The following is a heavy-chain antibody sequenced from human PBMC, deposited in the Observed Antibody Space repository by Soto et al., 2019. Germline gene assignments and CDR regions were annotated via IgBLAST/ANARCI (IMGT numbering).Heavy chain of an antibody. V-gene: IGHV3-23*01. CDR2: ISDAAGSA. CDR1: GFTFSSYA. J-gene: IGHJ3*01. Sequence: GWSLRLSCVSSGFTFSSYAMSWVRQVPGKGLEWVSTISDAAGSAYYVDSVKGRFTISRDNSKKTLYLQMNSLRAEDSAVYNCARPYGGKIGDAPDLWGPGTMLTVSS. CDR3: ARPYGGKIGDAPDL. D-gene: IGHD4-17*01.